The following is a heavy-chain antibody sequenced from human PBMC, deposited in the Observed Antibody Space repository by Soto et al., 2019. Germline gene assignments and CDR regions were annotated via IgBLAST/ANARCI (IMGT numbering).Heavy chain of an antibody. CDR1: GFTFSSYG. D-gene: IGHD5-12*01. Sequence: GGSLRLSCAASGFTFSSYGMHWVRQAPGKGLEWVAVISYDGSNKYYADSVKGRFTISRDNSKNTLYLQMNSLRAEDTAVYYCARPKGLASYHYYYGMDVWGQGTTVTVSS. CDR2: ISYDGSNK. J-gene: IGHJ6*02. CDR3: ARPKGLASYHYYYGMDV. V-gene: IGHV3-30*03.